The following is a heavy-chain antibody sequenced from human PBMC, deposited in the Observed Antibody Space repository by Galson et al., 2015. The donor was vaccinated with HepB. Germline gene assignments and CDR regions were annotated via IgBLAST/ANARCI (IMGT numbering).Heavy chain of an antibody. Sequence: ETLSLTCTVSGGSISSSSYYWGWIRQPPGKGLEWIGSIYYSGSTYYNPSLKSRVTISVDTSKDQFSLKLSSVTAADTAVYYCARRYYDAKRSPGRFDYWGQGTLVTVSS. J-gene: IGHJ4*02. V-gene: IGHV4-39*01. CDR3: ARRYYDAKRSPGRFDY. CDR2: IYYSGST. D-gene: IGHD3-22*01. CDR1: GGSISSSSYY.